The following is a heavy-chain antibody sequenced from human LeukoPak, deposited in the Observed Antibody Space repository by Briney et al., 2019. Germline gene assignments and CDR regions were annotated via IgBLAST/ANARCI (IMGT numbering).Heavy chain of an antibody. CDR2: TYYRSKWYN. D-gene: IGHD2-2*01. CDR3: ARVGIYCSSTSCRVGAFDI. J-gene: IGHJ3*02. V-gene: IGHV6-1*01. CDR1: GDSVSSNSAA. Sequence: SQTLSLTCAISGDSVSSNSAAWNWIRQSPSRGLEWLGRTYYRSKWYNDYAVSVKSRITINPDTSKNQFSLQLNPVTPEDTAVYYCARVGIYCSSTSCRVGAFDIWGQGTMVTVSS.